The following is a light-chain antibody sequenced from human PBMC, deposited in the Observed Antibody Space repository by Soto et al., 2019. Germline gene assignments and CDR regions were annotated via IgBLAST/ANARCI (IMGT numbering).Light chain of an antibody. CDR3: ASITRSSTSV. CDR1: SSDVGGYEY. J-gene: IGLJ1*01. CDR2: DVT. Sequence: QSVLSPPASVSGSHGPAIPISCTGTSSDVGGYEYVSWYQHQPDKAPKLIIYDVTNRPSGVSTRFSGSKSGNTASLTISGIQTEDEADYYCASITRSSTSVFGTGTKVTVL. V-gene: IGLV2-14*01.